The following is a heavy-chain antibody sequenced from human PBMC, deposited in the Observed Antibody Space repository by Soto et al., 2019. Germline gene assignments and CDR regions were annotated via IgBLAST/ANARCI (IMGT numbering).Heavy chain of an antibody. CDR1: GYTLTELS. Sequence: ASVKVSCKVSGYTLTELSMHWVRQAPGKGLEWMGGFDPEDGETIYAQKFQGRVTMTEDTSIDTAYMELSSLGSEDTAVYYCETTRPDDAFDIWGQGTMVTVSS. V-gene: IGHV1-24*01. CDR3: ETTRPDDAFDI. J-gene: IGHJ3*02. CDR2: FDPEDGET.